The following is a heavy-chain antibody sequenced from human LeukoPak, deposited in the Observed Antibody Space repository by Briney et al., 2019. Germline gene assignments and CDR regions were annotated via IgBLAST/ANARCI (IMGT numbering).Heavy chain of an antibody. CDR1: GFTFSNYA. V-gene: IGHV3-23*01. CDR3: AKDPEYSSSSLDY. D-gene: IGHD6-6*01. Sequence: GGSLRLSCAASGFTFSNYAMSWVRQAPGKGLEWVSAISGSGGSTYYADSVKGRFTISRDNSKNTLYLQMNSLRAEDTAVYYCAKDPEYSSSSLDYWGQGTLVTVSS. J-gene: IGHJ4*02. CDR2: ISGSGGST.